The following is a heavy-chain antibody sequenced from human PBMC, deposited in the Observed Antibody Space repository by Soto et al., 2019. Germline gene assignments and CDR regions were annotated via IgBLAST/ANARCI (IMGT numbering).Heavy chain of an antibody. Sequence: PGGSMRLSCAASGFTCRSDSMKWVRQAPGKGLEWVSYISSSSSTIYYADSVKGRFPISRDNAKNSLYLQMNSLRDEDTAVYYCASEDATYYYGSGSYPPGYWGQGPLVTVSS. D-gene: IGHD3-10*01. CDR1: GFTCRSDS. V-gene: IGHV3-48*02. CDR2: ISSSSSTI. J-gene: IGHJ4*02. CDR3: ASEDATYYYGSGSYPPGY.